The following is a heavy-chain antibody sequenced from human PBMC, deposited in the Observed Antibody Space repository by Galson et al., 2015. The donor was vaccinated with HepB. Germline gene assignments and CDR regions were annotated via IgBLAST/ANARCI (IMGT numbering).Heavy chain of an antibody. CDR2: ISSSSSYT. J-gene: IGHJ3*02. Sequence: SLRLSCAASGFTFSDYYMSWIRQAPGKGLEWVSYISSSSSYTNYADSVKGRFTISRDNAKNSLYLQMNSLRAEDTAVYYCATSTVPDAFDIWGQGTMVTVSS. CDR1: GFTFSDYY. CDR3: ATSTVPDAFDI. D-gene: IGHD2-2*01. V-gene: IGHV3-11*03.